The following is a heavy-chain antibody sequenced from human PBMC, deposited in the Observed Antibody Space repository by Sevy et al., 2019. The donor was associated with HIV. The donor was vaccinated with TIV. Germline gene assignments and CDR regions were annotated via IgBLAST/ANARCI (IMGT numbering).Heavy chain of an antibody. D-gene: IGHD3-22*01. V-gene: IGHV3-11*01. Sequence: GGSLRLSCAASGFTFSDYYMSWIRQAPGKGLEWVSYISRSGSTINYADSVKGRFTISRDNAKNSLYLQINSLRAEDMAVYYCAKAVYASKVVVTNGFDYWGQGTLVTVSS. CDR1: GFTFSDYY. J-gene: IGHJ4*02. CDR2: ISRSGSTI. CDR3: AKAVYASKVVVTNGFDY.